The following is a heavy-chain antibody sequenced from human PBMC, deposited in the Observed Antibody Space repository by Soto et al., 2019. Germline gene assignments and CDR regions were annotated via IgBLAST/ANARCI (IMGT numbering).Heavy chain of an antibody. CDR3: ARRDSGGFYRYFHS. D-gene: IGHD2-15*01. CDR2: TGSGTGPG. V-gene: IGHV1-69*06. J-gene: IGHJ4*02. CDR1: GGTFSTNP. Sequence: QVQLVQSGAEVKKPGSSVKVSCKASGGTFSTNPISWVRQAPGQGLEWMGGTGSGTGPGNHAQKFQGRLTITVDKTTSTVYMELSSLPSEDTAVYYCARRDSGGFYRYFHSWGQGTLVNVSS.